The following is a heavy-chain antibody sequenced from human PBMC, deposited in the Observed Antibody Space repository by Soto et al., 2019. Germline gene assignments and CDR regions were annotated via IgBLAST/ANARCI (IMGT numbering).Heavy chain of an antibody. J-gene: IGHJ6*03. CDR1: GFTVSSNY. V-gene: IGHV3-66*01. Sequence: EVQLVESGGGLVQPGGSLRLSCAASGFTVSSNYMSWVRQAPGKGLEWVSVIYSGGSTYYADSVKGRFTISRDNSKNTLYLQMNSLRAEDTAVYYCARAPDSPFGDYYYYYYMDVWGKGTTVTVSS. CDR2: IYSGGST. CDR3: ARAPDSPFGDYYYYYYMDV. D-gene: IGHD3-16*01.